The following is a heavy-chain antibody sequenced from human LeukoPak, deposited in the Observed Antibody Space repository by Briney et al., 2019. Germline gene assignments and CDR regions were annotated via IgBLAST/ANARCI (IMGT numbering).Heavy chain of an antibody. J-gene: IGHJ4*02. Sequence: GGSLRLSCAASGFTFRDYYMSWLRQAPGKGPEWVSYISSSGSTIYYADSVKGRFTISRDNAKNSLYLQMNSLRAEDTAVYYCARVPPDYYDSSGFDYWGQGTLVTVSS. D-gene: IGHD3-22*01. CDR3: ARVPPDYYDSSGFDY. CDR2: ISSSGSTI. V-gene: IGHV3-11*04. CDR1: GFTFRDYY.